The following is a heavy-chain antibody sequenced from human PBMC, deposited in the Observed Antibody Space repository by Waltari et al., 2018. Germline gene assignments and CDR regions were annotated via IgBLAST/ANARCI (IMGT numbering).Heavy chain of an antibody. CDR2: ISHSGNL. CDR1: GDSISRGPYA. CDR3: GRIAFGDDGGYFQH. J-gene: IGHJ1*01. Sequence: QLQVQESGSGLVKPSQTLSLTCAVSGDSISRGPYAWSWIRQPPGKGLEWIGYISHSGNLYYNPSLKSRVTMSVDRSKKQFSLKLSSVTAADTAVYFCGRIAFGDDGGYFQHWGQGTLVTVSS. D-gene: IGHD4-17*01. V-gene: IGHV4-30-2*01.